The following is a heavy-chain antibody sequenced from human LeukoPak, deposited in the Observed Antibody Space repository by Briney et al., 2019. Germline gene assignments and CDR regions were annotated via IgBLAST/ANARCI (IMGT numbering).Heavy chain of an antibody. Sequence: PSETLSLTCTVSGYSVSSGYYWGWIRQPPGKGLQWIGSIHHSGSTYYNPSLKSRVTISVDTSKNQFSLKLSSVTAADTAVYYCARDLGDYWSGFRSYFFDYWGQGTLVTVSS. D-gene: IGHD3-3*01. J-gene: IGHJ4*02. V-gene: IGHV4-38-2*02. CDR1: GYSVSSGYY. CDR3: ARDLGDYWSGFRSYFFDY. CDR2: IHHSGST.